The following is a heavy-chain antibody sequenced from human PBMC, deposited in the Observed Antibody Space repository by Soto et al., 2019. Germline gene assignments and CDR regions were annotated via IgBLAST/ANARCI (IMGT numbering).Heavy chain of an antibody. CDR2: IWYDGSNK. CDR1: GFTFSSYG. Sequence: LRLSCAASGFTFSSYGMHWVRQAPGKGLEWVAVIWYDGSNKYYADSVKGRFTISRDNSKNTLSLQMNSLRAEDTAVYYCARHLLWFRELFYGMDVWGQGTTVTVSS. J-gene: IGHJ6*02. V-gene: IGHV3-33*01. CDR3: ARHLLWFRELFYGMDV. D-gene: IGHD3-10*01.